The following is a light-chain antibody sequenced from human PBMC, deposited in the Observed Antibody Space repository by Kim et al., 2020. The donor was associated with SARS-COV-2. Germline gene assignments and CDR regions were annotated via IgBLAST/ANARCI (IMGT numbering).Light chain of an antibody. Sequence: PGRTATITCGGSNIGTKRVQWYQQKPGQAPVLVSYYDSDRPSGIPERFSGSNSGDTATLTISRVEAGDEADYFCQVWDSSSHHWVFGGGTKVTVL. CDR1: NIGTKR. CDR2: YDS. V-gene: IGLV3-21*04. CDR3: QVWDSSSHHWV. J-gene: IGLJ3*02.